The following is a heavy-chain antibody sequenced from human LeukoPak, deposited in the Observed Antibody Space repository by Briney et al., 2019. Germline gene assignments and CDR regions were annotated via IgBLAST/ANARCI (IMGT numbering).Heavy chain of an antibody. CDR2: IYYSGNS. Sequence: SETLPLTCPVSGASHARDGYYWSWIPQPPGKGLEWSGYIYYSGNSYYHPSRKSRVTISIDTSENHVTLRLNSVTAADTAVYYCARDSHGDYDIYFDSWGQGTLVTVSS. J-gene: IGHJ4*02. CDR3: ARDSHGDYDIYFDS. D-gene: IGHD4-17*01. V-gene: IGHV4-30-4*08. CDR1: GASHARDGYY.